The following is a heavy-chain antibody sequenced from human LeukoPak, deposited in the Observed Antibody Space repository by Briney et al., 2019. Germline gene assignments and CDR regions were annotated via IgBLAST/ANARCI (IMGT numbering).Heavy chain of an antibody. D-gene: IGHD1-1*01. CDR2: IRDDGSNK. J-gene: IGHJ4*02. CDR3: AKDARYNWNSTGGRYFDY. CDR1: GFTFSSYG. V-gene: IGHV3-30*02. Sequence: GGSLRLSCAASGFTFSSYGMHWVRQAPGKGPEWVAFIRDDGSNKYYADSVKGRFTISRDNAKTTLYLQMNSLRAEYAAVYYCAKDARYNWNSTGGRYFDYWGQGTLVTVSS.